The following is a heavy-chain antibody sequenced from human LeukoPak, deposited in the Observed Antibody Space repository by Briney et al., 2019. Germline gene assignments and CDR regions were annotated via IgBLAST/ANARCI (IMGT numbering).Heavy chain of an antibody. J-gene: IGHJ4*02. D-gene: IGHD3-22*01. CDR2: ISGSGGST. V-gene: IGHV3-23*01. Sequence: GGSLRLSCAASGFTFSSYAMSWVRQAPGKGLEWVSAISGSGGSTYYADSVKGRFTISRDNSKNTLYLQMNSLRAEDTAVYYCAVQSPIYDSSGYYVDYWGQGTLVTVSS. CDR3: AVQSPIYDSSGYYVDY. CDR1: GFTFSSYA.